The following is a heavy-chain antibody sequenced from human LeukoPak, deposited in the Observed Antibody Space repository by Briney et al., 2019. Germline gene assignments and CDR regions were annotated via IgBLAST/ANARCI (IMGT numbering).Heavy chain of an antibody. J-gene: IGHJ4*02. Sequence: GGSLRLSCAASGFTFSSYGMHWVRQAPGKGLEWVAVISYDGSYKYYADSVKGRFTISRDNSKNTLYLQMNSLRAEDTAVYYCAKVGDYGDYALGYWGQGTLVTVSS. V-gene: IGHV3-30*18. D-gene: IGHD4-17*01. CDR3: AKVGDYGDYALGY. CDR1: GFTFSSYG. CDR2: ISYDGSYK.